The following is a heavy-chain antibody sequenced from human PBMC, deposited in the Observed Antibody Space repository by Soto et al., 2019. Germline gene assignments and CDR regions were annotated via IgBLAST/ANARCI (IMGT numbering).Heavy chain of an antibody. D-gene: IGHD1-26*01. CDR3: AREYPVHSAYFYY. V-gene: IGHV4-59*01. CDR2: MYYSGNA. Sequence: SETLSLTCTVSGASISRYYWSWIRQSPGKGLEWIGYMYYSGNANYNPSLRSRITISVDTSKNQFSLNLNSVTAADTAVYYCAREYPVHSAYFYYCGQGILVTVSS. J-gene: IGHJ4*02. CDR1: GASISRYY.